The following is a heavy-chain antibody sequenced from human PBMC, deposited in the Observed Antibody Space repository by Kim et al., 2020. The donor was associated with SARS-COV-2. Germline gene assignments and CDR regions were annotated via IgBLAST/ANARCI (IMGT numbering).Heavy chain of an antibody. V-gene: IGHV3-74*01. CDR3: ARGAAGGDYYYGMDV. J-gene: IGHJ6*02. Sequence: GGSLRLSCAASGFTFSSYWMHWVRQAPGKGLVWVSRINSDGSSTSYADSVKGRFTISRDNAKNTLYLQMNSLRAEDTAVYYCARGAAGGDYYYGMDVWGQGTTVTVSS. CDR2: INSDGSST. D-gene: IGHD3-10*01. CDR1: GFTFSSYW.